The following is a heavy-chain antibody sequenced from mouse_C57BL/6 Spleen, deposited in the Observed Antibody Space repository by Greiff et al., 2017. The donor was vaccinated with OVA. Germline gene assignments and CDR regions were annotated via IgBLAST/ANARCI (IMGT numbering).Heavy chain of an antibody. V-gene: IGHV1-81*01. D-gene: IGHD1-1*01. J-gene: IGHJ1*03. CDR2: IYPRSGNT. Sequence: QVQLQQSGAELARPGASVKLSCKASGYTFTSYGISWVKQRTGQGLEWIGEIYPRSGNTYYNEKFKGKATLTADKSSSTAYMELRSLTSEDSAVYFCARSPYGSSPLGYFDVWGTGTTVTVSS. CDR3: ARSPYGSSPLGYFDV. CDR1: GYTFTSYG.